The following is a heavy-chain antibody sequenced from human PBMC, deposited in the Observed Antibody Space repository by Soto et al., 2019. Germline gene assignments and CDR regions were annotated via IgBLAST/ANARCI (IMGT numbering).Heavy chain of an antibody. Sequence: EVQLLEFGGGLVQPGGSLRLSCAASGFTFSTYAMSWVRQAPGKGLEWVSGLYGSGRGISYADSVKVRFTISRDNSNDILYLEMRSLRVEDTAVSYCATDRQPDGLWPFAHWGQGTLVIVSS. J-gene: IGHJ4*02. CDR2: LYGSGRGI. CDR3: ATDRQPDGLWPFAH. CDR1: GFTFSTYA. V-gene: IGHV3-23*01. D-gene: IGHD2-8*01.